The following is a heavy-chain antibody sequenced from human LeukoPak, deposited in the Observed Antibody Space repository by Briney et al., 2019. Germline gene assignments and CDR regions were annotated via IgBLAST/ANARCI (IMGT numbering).Heavy chain of an antibody. D-gene: IGHD3-10*01. J-gene: IGHJ4*02. CDR2: VRYDGSNK. CDR3: AKGPSRSGSYYSDVDY. CDR1: GFTFSSYG. Sequence: GGSLRLSCAASGFTFSSYGMHWVRQAPGKGLEWVAFVRYDGSNKYYADSVKGRFTISRDNSKNTLYLQMNSLRVEDTAVYYCAKGPSRSGSYYSDVDYWGQGTLVTVSS. V-gene: IGHV3-30*02.